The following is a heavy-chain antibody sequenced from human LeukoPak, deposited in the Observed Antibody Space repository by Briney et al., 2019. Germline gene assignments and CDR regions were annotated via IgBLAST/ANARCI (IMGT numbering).Heavy chain of an antibody. Sequence: PSETLSPTCTVSGGSISSYYWNWIRQPPGKGLEWIGYIYNTGSTSNNPSLKSRVTISVDTSKKHFSLRLSSVTAADTAVYYCARETPYGSGSYPFDYWGQGILVTVSS. CDR1: GGSISSYY. CDR2: IYNTGST. CDR3: ARETPYGSGSYPFDY. D-gene: IGHD3-10*01. J-gene: IGHJ4*02. V-gene: IGHV4-59*01.